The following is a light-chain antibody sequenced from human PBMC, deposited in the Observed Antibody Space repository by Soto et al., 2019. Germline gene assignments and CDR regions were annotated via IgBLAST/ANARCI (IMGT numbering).Light chain of an antibody. J-gene: IGKJ2*01. V-gene: IGKV3-20*01. Sequence: EIVFTQSPGTLSLSPGERATLSCWASQSVDSRHLAWYQQKPGQAPRLLIYGASNRVTGIPDRFSVSGSGTDFTLANSRLEPGDFAVYYCQHYGASPYTFGRGTELEIK. CDR1: QSVDSRH. CDR2: GAS. CDR3: QHYGASPYT.